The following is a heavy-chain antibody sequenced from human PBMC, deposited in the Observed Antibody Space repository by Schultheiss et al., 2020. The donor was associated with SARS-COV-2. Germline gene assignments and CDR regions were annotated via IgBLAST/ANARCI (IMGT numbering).Heavy chain of an antibody. CDR3: ARGSGEMATIEDPNWFDP. D-gene: IGHD5-24*01. CDR1: GFTFDDYA. Sequence: SLKISCAASGFTFDDYAMHWVRQAPGKGLEWVSGISWNSGSIGYADSVKGRFTISRDNAKNSLYLQMNSLRAEDTAVYYCARGSGEMATIEDPNWFDPWGQGTLVTVSS. J-gene: IGHJ5*02. V-gene: IGHV3-9*01. CDR2: ISWNSGSI.